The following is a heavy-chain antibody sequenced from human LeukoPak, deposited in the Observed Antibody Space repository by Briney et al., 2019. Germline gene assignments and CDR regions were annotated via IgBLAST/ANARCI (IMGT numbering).Heavy chain of an antibody. Sequence: GGSLRLSCAASGFTFSSYSMNWVRQAPGKGLEWVSSISSSSSYIYYAGSVKGRFTISRDNAKNSLYLQMNSLRAEDTAVYYCARGGESNAFDIWGQGTMVTVSS. CDR2: ISSSSSYI. V-gene: IGHV3-21*01. CDR3: ARGGESNAFDI. J-gene: IGHJ3*02. CDR1: GFTFSSYS.